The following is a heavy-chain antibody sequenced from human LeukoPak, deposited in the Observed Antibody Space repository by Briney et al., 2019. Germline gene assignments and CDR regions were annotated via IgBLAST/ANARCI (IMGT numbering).Heavy chain of an antibody. J-gene: IGHJ4*02. CDR1: GFTFSRFS. V-gene: IGHV3-23*01. D-gene: IGHD2-2*01. CDR3: AKDGNIVVVPAATGYFDY. Sequence: PGGSLRLSCTASGFTFSRFSMNWVRQAPGKGLEWVSAISGSGGSTYYADSVKGRFTISRDNSKNTLYLQMNSLRAEDTAVYYCAKDGNIVVVPAATGYFDYWGQGTLVTVSS. CDR2: ISGSGGST.